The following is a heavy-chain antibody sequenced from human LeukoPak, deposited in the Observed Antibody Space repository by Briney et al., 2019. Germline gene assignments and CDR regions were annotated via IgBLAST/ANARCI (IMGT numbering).Heavy chain of an antibody. CDR2: ISAYNGNT. CDR1: GYTFTSYG. J-gene: IGHJ4*02. D-gene: IGHD3-3*01. CDR3: ARERYDFWSGYYGSDYYFDY. Sequence: ASVKVSCKASGYTFTSYGISWVRQAPGQGLEWMGWISAYNGNTNYAQKLQGRVIMTTDTSTSTAYMELRSLRPDDTAVYYCARERYDFWSGYYGSDYYFDYWGQGTLVTVSS. V-gene: IGHV1-18*01.